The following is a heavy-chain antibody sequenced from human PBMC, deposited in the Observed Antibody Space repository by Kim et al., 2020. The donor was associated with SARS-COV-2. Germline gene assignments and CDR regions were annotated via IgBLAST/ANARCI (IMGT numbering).Heavy chain of an antibody. CDR3: AKHLHVTSVTLYWYFEL. D-gene: IGHD2-2*01. J-gene: IGHJ2*01. CDR1: GFTFGSSA. Sequence: GGSLTLSCAASGFTFGSSAMSWVRQAPGKGLEWVSGIFGSGFGTYYADSVKGRFTISRDNSNNILSLQMSNLRPEDTAVYYCAKHLHVTSVTLYWYFELWGRGTLVAVSS. V-gene: IGHV3-23*05. CDR2: IFGSGFGT.